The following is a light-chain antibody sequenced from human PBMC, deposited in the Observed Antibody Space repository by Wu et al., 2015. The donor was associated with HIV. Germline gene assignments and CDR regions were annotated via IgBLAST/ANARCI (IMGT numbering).Light chain of an antibody. CDR3: QQYGSSPWT. CDR2: GAS. V-gene: IGKV3-20*01. J-gene: IGKJ1*01. Sequence: ETVLTQSPGTLSLSPGERATLSCRASQSVSSYYLAWYQQQPGQAPRLLIYGASSRATGIPDRFSGSGSGTDFTLTISRLEPEDFAMYYCQQYGSSPWTFGQGTKVEI. CDR1: QSVSSYY.